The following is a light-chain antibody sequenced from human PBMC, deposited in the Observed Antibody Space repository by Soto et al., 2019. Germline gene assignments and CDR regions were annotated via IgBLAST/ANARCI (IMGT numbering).Light chain of an antibody. V-gene: IGKV3-20*01. CDR1: QSVSSN. CDR2: GAS. J-gene: IGKJ1*01. CDR3: QQYGTSRT. Sequence: EIVMTQSPATLSVSPGERATLSCRASQSVSSNLAWYQQKPGQAPRLLIYGASRRATGIPDRFSGSGSGTDFTLTISRLEPEDFAVYYCQQYGTSRTFGQGTKVDI.